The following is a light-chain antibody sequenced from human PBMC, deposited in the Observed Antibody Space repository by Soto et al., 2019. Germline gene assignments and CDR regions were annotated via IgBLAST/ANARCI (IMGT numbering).Light chain of an antibody. CDR2: DAS. V-gene: IGKV1-33*01. CDR1: QDISNY. J-gene: IGKJ5*01. Sequence: DIPMTQSPSSLSASVGDRVTITCQASQDISNYLNWYQQKPGKXPKXLIYDASNLETGVPSRFSGSGSGTDFTLTISSLQPEDIATYYCQQYDNLPITFGQGTRLEIK. CDR3: QQYDNLPIT.